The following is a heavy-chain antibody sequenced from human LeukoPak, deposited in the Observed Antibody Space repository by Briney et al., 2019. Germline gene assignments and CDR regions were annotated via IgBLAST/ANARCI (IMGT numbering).Heavy chain of an antibody. CDR2: ISYEGSNK. V-gene: IGHV3-30*04. Sequence: GGSLRLSCAASGFTFDSYALHWVRQAPGKGLEGVAVISYEGSNKYYADSVKGRFTISRENSKNTLYLQMNSLGAEDTAVYYCARDLSGDRDWFFDLWGRGTLVTVSS. CDR3: ARDLSGDRDWFFDL. D-gene: IGHD7-27*01. CDR1: GFTFDSYA. J-gene: IGHJ2*01.